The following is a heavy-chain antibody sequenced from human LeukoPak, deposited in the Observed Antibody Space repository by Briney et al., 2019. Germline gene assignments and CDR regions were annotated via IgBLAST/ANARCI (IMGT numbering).Heavy chain of an antibody. J-gene: IGHJ4*02. Sequence: ASVKVSCKASGYTFTGYYMHWVRQAPGQGLEWMGWINPNSGATNYAQKFQGRVTMTRDTSISTAYMELGSLRSDDTAVYYCARGVAVAGIDYWGQGTLVTVSS. D-gene: IGHD6-19*01. CDR2: INPNSGAT. V-gene: IGHV1-2*02. CDR1: GYTFTGYY. CDR3: ARGVAVAGIDY.